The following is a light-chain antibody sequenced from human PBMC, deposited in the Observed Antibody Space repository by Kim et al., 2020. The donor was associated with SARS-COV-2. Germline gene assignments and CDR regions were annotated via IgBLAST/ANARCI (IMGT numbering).Light chain of an antibody. V-gene: IGLV10-54*01. CDR2: RDN. CDR3: SAWDRSLNEWL. J-gene: IGLJ3*02. CDR1: SNNVGNEG. Sequence: QTATFTCTGNSNNVGNEGVAWLQHHQGHPPKLLSYRDNDWPSGISERFSASRSRNTASLTITGLQPEDEADYYCSAWDRSLNEWLFGGGTQLTVL.